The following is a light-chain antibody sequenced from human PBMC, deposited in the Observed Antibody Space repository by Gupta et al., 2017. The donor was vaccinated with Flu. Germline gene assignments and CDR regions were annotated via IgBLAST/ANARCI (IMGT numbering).Light chain of an antibody. J-gene: IGKJ1*01. V-gene: IGKV1-5*03. CDR1: QSIGNW. CDR2: KAS. Sequence: DSQMNQYPSTLSASVGDRVTITCRASQSIGNWLAWYQQKPGKAPKLLIYKASTLKSVVPSRFSGSGSGTEFTLTISSLQPDDFTTYYSQEYDSSSWTFGQGTKVEI. CDR3: QEYDSSSWT.